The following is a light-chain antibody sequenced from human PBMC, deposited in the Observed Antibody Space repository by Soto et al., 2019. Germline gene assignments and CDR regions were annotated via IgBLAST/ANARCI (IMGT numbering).Light chain of an antibody. CDR2: DNS. CDR3: QSYDSSLSGWV. CDR1: SSNIGAGYD. Sequence: QPVLTQPPSVSGAPGQRVTISCTRSSSNIGAGYDVHWYQQLPGTAPKLLIYDNSNRPSGVPDRFSGSKSGTSASLAITGLQAEDEADYYCQSYDSSLSGWVFGTGTKLTVL. V-gene: IGLV1-40*01. J-gene: IGLJ1*01.